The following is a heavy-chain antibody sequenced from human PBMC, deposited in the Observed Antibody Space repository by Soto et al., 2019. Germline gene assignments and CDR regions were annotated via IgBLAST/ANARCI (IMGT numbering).Heavy chain of an antibody. CDR2: LYDVDGS. CDR1: GLTISGKKY. J-gene: IGHJ3*01. V-gene: IGHV3-53*01. D-gene: IGHD1-1*01. CDR3: ATWHEREHAYDV. Sequence: DVQLVESGGGLIQPGESLRLSCAGFGLTISGKKYVAWVRQAPGKGLEWVSGLYDVDGSFYADSVRGRFTTSSDSSKTTVYLRMNDLRPADTAVYYCATWHEREHAYDVWGQGTTVTVSS.